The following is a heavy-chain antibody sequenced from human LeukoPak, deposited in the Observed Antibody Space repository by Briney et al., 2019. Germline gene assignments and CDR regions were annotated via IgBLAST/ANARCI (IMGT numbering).Heavy chain of an antibody. D-gene: IGHD4-23*01. J-gene: IGHJ4*02. CDR1: GGSISSYY. CDR2: IYYSGST. V-gene: IGHV4-59*08. CDR3: ARHSHYGGNSWVVMGDY. Sequence: SETLSLTCTVSGGSISSYYWSWIRQPPGKGLEWIGYIYYSGSTNYNPSLKSRVTISVDTSKNQFSLKLSSVTAADTAVYYCARHSHYGGNSWVVMGDYWGQGTLVTVSS.